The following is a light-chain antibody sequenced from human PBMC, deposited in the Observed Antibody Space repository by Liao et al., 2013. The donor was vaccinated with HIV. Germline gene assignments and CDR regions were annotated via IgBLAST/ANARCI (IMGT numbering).Light chain of an antibody. J-gene: IGLJ3*02. V-gene: IGLV3-1*01. CDR2: QDS. CDR3: QAWDSSTAWV. Sequence: ELTQPPSVSVSPGQTASITCSGDKLGDKYACWYQQKPGQSPVLVIYQDSKRPSGIPERFSGSNSGNTATLTISGTQAMDEADYYCQAWDSSTAWVFGGGTKLTVL. CDR1: KLGDKY.